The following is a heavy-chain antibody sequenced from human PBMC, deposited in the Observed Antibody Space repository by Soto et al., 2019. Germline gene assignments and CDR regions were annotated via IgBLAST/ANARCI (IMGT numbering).Heavy chain of an antibody. CDR2: ISYDGSNK. CDR3: AKDGSITGTIRGFDY. CDR1: GFTFSSYG. J-gene: IGHJ4*02. D-gene: IGHD1-20*01. Sequence: QVQLVESGGGVVQPGRSLRLSCAASGFTFSSYGMHWVRQAPGKGLEWVAVISYDGSNKYYADSVKGRFTISRDNSKNTLYLQMNSLRAEDTAVYYCAKDGSITGTIRGFDYWGQGTLVTVSS. V-gene: IGHV3-30*18.